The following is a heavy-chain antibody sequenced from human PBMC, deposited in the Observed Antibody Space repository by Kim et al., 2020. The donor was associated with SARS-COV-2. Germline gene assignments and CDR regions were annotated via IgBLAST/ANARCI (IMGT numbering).Heavy chain of an antibody. CDR1: VYIFTSYA. D-gene: IGHD3-9*01. CDR3: ARDSYYDIFRYYYYYMDV. V-gene: IGHV1-3*01. J-gene: IGHJ6*03. CDR2: INAGNGNT. Sequence: ASVKVSCKASVYIFTSYAMHWVRQAPGQRLEWMGWINAGNGNTKYSQKFQGRVTITRDTSASTAYMELSSLRSEDTAVYYCARDSYYDIFRYYYYYMDVWGKGTTVTVSS.